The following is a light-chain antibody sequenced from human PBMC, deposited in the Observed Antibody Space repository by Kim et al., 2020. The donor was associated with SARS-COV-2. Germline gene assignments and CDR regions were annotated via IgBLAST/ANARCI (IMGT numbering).Light chain of an antibody. CDR3: GTWDTSLTAVV. Sequence: GQKVTISCSGSSSNIGNSYVSWYQLLPGTAPKLLIYDNKKRPSGIPDRFSGSKSGTSATLGITGLQTGDEADYYCGTWDTSLTAVVFGGGTQLTVL. CDR1: SSNIGNSY. J-gene: IGLJ2*01. CDR2: DNK. V-gene: IGLV1-51*01.